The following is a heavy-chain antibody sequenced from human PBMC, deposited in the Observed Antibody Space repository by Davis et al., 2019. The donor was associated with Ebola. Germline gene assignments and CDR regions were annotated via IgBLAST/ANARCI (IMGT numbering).Heavy chain of an antibody. CDR2: IYYSGST. Sequence: PGGSLRLSCTVSGGSISSYYWSWIRQPPGKGLEWIGYIYYSGSTNYNPSLKSRVTISVDTSKNQFSLKLSSVTAADTAVYYCAREGYSYGYSHYYYYMDVWGKGTTVTVSS. J-gene: IGHJ6*03. CDR3: AREGYSYGYSHYYYYMDV. D-gene: IGHD5-18*01. CDR1: GGSISSYY. V-gene: IGHV4-59*01.